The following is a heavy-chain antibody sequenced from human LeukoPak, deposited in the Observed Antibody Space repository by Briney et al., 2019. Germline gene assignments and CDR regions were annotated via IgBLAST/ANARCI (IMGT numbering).Heavy chain of an antibody. V-gene: IGHV3-9*01. CDR2: ISWNSGSI. D-gene: IGHD2-21*02. J-gene: IGHJ4*02. Sequence: GGSLRLSCAASGFTFDDYAMHWVRQAPRKGLEWVSGISWNSGSIGYADSVKGRFSISRDNAKNSLYLQMNSLRAEDTALYYCAKDIRVVVTSYFDYWGQGTLVTVSS. CDR3: AKDIRVVVTSYFDY. CDR1: GFTFDDYA.